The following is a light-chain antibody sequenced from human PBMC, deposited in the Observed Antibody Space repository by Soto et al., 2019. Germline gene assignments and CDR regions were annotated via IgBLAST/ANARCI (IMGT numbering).Light chain of an antibody. CDR2: AAS. Sequence: AIQMTQSPSSLSASVGDRVTISCRASHAISTSLGWYQQKSGKAPKLLIYAASALQIGVPSRFSGSGFGTDFTLTISSLQPEDFATYYCLQDYNYPWTFGQGTKVEIK. CDR3: LQDYNYPWT. V-gene: IGKV1-6*01. CDR1: HAISTS. J-gene: IGKJ1*01.